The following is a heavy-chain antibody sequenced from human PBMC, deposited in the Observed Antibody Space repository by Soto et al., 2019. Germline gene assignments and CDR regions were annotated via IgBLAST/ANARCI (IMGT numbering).Heavy chain of an antibody. V-gene: IGHV4-59*01. CDR2: IYYSGST. D-gene: IGHD3-3*01. J-gene: IGHJ5*02. Sequence: SETLSLTCTVSGGSISSYYWSWIRQPPGKGLEWIGYIYYSGSTNYNPSLKSRVTISVDTSKNQFSLKLGSVTAADTAVYYCARVTIFGVADSGWFDPWGQGTLVTVSS. CDR1: GGSISSYY. CDR3: ARVTIFGVADSGWFDP.